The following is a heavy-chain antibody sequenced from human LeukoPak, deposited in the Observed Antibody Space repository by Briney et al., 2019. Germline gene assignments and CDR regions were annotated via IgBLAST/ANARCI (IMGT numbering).Heavy chain of an antibody. CDR1: GFTFSSYW. CDR2: INHDGNVN. V-gene: IGHV3-7*03. Sequence: GGSLRLSCAASGFTFSSYWMNWARQAPGKGLEWVASINHDGNVNYYVDSVKGRFTITRDSAKNSLYLQMSNLRAEDTAVYFCARGGGLGVWGQGATVTVSS. J-gene: IGHJ6*02. CDR3: ARGGGLGV. D-gene: IGHD3-16*01.